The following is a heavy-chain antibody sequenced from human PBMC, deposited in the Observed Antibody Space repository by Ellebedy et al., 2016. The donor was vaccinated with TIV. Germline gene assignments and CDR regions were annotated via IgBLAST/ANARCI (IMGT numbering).Heavy chain of an antibody. CDR1: GFTFSRDW. CDR3: ARVPWTAVAD. V-gene: IGHV3-7*01. CDR2: IKEDGSEK. Sequence: GESLKISCAASGFTFSRDWMNWGRQAPGRGLEFVANIKEDGSEKYYVDSVKGRFTISRDNAKNSLYLQMNSLRAEDTAVYYCARVPWTAVADWGQGTLVTVSS. J-gene: IGHJ4*02. D-gene: IGHD6-13*01.